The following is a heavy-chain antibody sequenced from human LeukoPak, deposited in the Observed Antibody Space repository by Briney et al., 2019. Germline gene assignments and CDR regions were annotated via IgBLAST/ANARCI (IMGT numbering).Heavy chain of an antibody. V-gene: IGHV1-46*01. D-gene: IGHD6-19*01. Sequence: GASVKVSCKASGYTFTSYYMHWVRQAPGQGLEWMGIINPSGGSTSYAQKFQGRVTISVDTSKNQFSLKLSSVTAADTAVYYCARDSSGWYGDYWGQGTLVTVSS. CDR3: ARDSSGWYGDY. CDR2: INPSGGST. CDR1: GYTFTSYY. J-gene: IGHJ4*02.